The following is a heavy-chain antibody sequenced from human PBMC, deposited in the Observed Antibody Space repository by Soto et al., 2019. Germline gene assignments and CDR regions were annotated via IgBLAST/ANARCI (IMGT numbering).Heavy chain of an antibody. CDR1: GFTFSSYG. CDR2: ISYDGSDK. Sequence: QVQLVESGGGMVQPGRSLRLSCAASGFTFSSYGMHWVRQAPGKGLEWVAVISYDGSDKYYADSVKGRFSISRDNSKNTLYLQMSNLRAEDSAVYYCVRGSQDSYPGSRIFDFWGRGTLVTVSS. D-gene: IGHD3-10*01. J-gene: IGHJ4*02. CDR3: VRGSQDSYPGSRIFDF. V-gene: IGHV3-30*03.